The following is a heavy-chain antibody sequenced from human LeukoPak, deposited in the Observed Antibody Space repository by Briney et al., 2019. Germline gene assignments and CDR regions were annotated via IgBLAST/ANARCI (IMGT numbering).Heavy chain of an antibody. V-gene: IGHV3-43*01. CDR3: AKGDVDSPMNFYH. CDR1: GFMFDDYT. Sequence: PGGSLRLSCAASGFMFDDYTMHWVRQAPRKGLEWVSLINWDGGSRYYAASVKGRFTVSRDNSKNSLYLQMNSLRTEDTALYYCAKGDVDSPMNFYHWGQGTLVTVSS. D-gene: IGHD5-18*01. CDR2: INWDGGSR. J-gene: IGHJ4*02.